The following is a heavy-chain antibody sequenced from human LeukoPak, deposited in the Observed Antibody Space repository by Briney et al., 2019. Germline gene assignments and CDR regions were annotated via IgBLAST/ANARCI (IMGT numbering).Heavy chain of an antibody. Sequence: PGGSLRLSCAASGFIFRTYGMNWVRQAPGKRLEYVSGITAGGGNTYYADSLKGRFTISRDDSKYTVFLQMNSLRAEDTAVYYCAKGAYGVGGALDYWGRGSLVTVSS. CDR3: AKGAYGVGGALDY. D-gene: IGHD2-21*01. CDR1: GFIFRTYG. V-gene: IGHV3-23*01. CDR2: ITAGGGNT. J-gene: IGHJ4*02.